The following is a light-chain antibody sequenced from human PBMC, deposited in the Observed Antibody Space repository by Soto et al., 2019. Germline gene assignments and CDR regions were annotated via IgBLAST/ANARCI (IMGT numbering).Light chain of an antibody. Sequence: QSVLTQPPSASGTPGQRGTMSCSGSSSNIGSNTVNWYQQLPGTAPKLLIYSNNQRPSGVPDRFSGSKSGTSASLAISGLQSEDEADYYCAAWDDSLNGVLFGGGTKLTVL. CDR2: SNN. V-gene: IGLV1-44*01. CDR1: SSNIGSNT. CDR3: AAWDDSLNGVL. J-gene: IGLJ2*01.